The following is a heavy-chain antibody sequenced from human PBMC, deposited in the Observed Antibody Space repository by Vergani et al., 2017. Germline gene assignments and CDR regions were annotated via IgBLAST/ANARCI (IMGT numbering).Heavy chain of an antibody. CDR3: ARPSAPGDYDALDI. Sequence: EVQLLESGGGLVQPGGSLRLSCEASGFSFPGYAMSWVRQAPGKGLEWVSSVSGSSATPYYADSVKGRFIISRDNSKNTLHLQMNSLRADDTAVYYCARPSAPGDYDALDIWGQGTMVTVSS. J-gene: IGHJ3*02. CDR1: GFSFPGYA. CDR2: VSGSSATP. V-gene: IGHV3-23*01. D-gene: IGHD4-17*01.